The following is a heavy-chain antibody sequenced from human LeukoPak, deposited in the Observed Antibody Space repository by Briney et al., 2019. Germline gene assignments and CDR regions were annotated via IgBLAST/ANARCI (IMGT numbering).Heavy chain of an antibody. CDR2: ISYDGSNK. CDR1: GFTFSSYG. Sequence: GRSLRLSCAASGFTFSSYGMHWVRQAPGKGLEWVAVISYDGSNKYYADSVKGRFTISRDNSKNTLYLQMNSLRAEDTAVYYCAKDPSGKWYFDPWGQRTLVTVSS. V-gene: IGHV3-30*18. CDR3: AKDPSGKWYFDP. D-gene: IGHD2-8*01. J-gene: IGHJ5*02.